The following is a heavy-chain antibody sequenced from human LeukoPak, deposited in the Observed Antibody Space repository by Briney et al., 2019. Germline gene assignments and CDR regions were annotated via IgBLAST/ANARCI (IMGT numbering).Heavy chain of an antibody. Sequence: GGSLRLSCAASGFTFSSYAMHWVRQAPGKGLEWVAVISYDGSNKYYADSVKGRSTISRDNSKNTLYLQMNSLRAEDTAVYYCAREERGYSYGFFDYWGQGTLVTVSS. J-gene: IGHJ4*02. V-gene: IGHV3-30*04. CDR1: GFTFSSYA. CDR2: ISYDGSNK. D-gene: IGHD5-18*01. CDR3: AREERGYSYGFFDY.